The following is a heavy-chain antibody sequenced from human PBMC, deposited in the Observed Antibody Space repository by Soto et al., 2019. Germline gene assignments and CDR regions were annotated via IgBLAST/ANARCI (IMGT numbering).Heavy chain of an antibody. CDR3: ASALYCSGGSCSFDP. CDR2: IYHSGST. D-gene: IGHD2-15*01. J-gene: IGHJ5*02. Sequence: SETLSLTCAVSGGSISSSNWWSWVRQPPGKGLEWIGEIYHSGSTNYNPSLKSRVTISVDKSKNQFSLKLSSVTAADTAVYYCASALYCSGGSCSFDPWGQGTLVT. V-gene: IGHV4-4*02. CDR1: GGSISSSNW.